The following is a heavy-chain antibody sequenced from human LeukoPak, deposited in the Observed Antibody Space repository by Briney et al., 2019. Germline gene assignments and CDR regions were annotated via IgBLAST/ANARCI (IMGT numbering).Heavy chain of an antibody. CDR1: GGTFSSYA. J-gene: IGHJ4*02. CDR2: IIPIFGTA. V-gene: IGHV1-69*05. Sequence: GSSVKVSCKASGGTFSSYAISWVRQAPGQGLEWMGGIIPIFGTANYAQKFQGRVTMTRDTSTSTVYMELSSLRAEDTAVYYCAKRSGSGWWDIDYWGQGTLVTVSS. CDR3: AKRSGSGWWDIDY. D-gene: IGHD6-19*01.